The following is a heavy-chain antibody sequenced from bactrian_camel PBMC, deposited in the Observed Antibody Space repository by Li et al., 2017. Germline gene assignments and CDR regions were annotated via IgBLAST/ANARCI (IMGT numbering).Heavy chain of an antibody. J-gene: IGHJ6*01. CDR2: IAHDGSEQ. CDR3: ATSYDGSWAHFAY. Sequence: HVQLVESGGGLVQPGGSLRLSCAASGFTFSSYAMSWIRQAPGKGLEWVSEIAHDGSEQYYADSVKGRFAISRDNAKNAVYLQMNSLKSEDTALYYCATSYDGSWAHFAYWGQETQVTVS. V-gene: IGHV3S7*01. CDR1: GFTFSSYA. D-gene: IGHD2*01.